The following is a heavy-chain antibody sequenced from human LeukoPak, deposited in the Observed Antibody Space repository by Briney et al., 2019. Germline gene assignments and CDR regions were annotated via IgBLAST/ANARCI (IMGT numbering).Heavy chain of an antibody. V-gene: IGHV1-2*02. CDR1: GYTFTGYY. Sequence: ASVKVSCKASGYTFTGYYMHWVRQAPGQGLEWMGWINPNSGGTNYAQKFQGRVTMTRDTSISTAYMELSRLRSDDTAVYYCARGIVVVPAYYYYMDVWGKGTTVTVSS. CDR3: ARGIVVVPAYYYYMDV. CDR2: INPNSGGT. D-gene: IGHD2-2*01. J-gene: IGHJ6*03.